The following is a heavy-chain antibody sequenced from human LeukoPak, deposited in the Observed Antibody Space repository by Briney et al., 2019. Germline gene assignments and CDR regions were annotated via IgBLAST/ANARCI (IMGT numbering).Heavy chain of an antibody. J-gene: IGHJ3*02. CDR1: GYTLTELS. Sequence: ASVKVSCKVSGYTLTELSMHWVRQAPGKGLEWRGGFDPEDGETIYAQKFQGRVTMTEDTSTDTAYMELSSLRSEDTAVYYCATDPWGVGAHSAFDIWGQGTMVTVSS. D-gene: IGHD1-26*01. CDR3: ATDPWGVGAHSAFDI. CDR2: FDPEDGET. V-gene: IGHV1-24*01.